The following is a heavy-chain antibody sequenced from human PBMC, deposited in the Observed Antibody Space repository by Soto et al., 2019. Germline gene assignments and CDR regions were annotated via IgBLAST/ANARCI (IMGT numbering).Heavy chain of an antibody. J-gene: IGHJ3*02. CDR3: ARFDYGSGRTDAFDI. CDR1: GGSISSGGYS. V-gene: IGHV4-30-2*01. D-gene: IGHD3-10*01. Sequence: PSETLSLTCAVSGGSISSGGYSWSWIRQPPGKGLEWIGYIYHSGITYYNPSLKSRVTISVYRSKNQFSLKLSSVTAADAAVYYCARFDYGSGRTDAFDIWGQGTMVTVSS. CDR2: IYHSGIT.